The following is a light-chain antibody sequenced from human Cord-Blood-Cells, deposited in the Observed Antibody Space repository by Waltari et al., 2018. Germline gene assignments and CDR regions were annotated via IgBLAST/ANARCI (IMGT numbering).Light chain of an antibody. CDR2: AAS. CDR1: QSISSY. Sequence: DIQMTQSPSSLSASVGDRVTITCRASQSISSYLNWYQQKPGKAPKLLSYAASSLQSGVPSRFSGSGSGTDFTLNISMLQPEDFSTYCCQQRYSTPGPFGQGTKVEIK. V-gene: IGKV1-39*01. J-gene: IGKJ1*01. CDR3: QQRYSTPGP.